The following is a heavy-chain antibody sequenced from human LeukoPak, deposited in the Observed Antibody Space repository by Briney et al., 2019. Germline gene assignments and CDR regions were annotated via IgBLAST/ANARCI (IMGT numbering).Heavy chain of an antibody. CDR1: GFTFSSYE. Sequence: GGSLRLSCAASGFTFSSYEMNWVRQAPGKGLEWVAFIRYDGSNKYYADSVKGRFTISRDNSKNTLYLQMNSLRAEDTAVYYCARDWYDNTDAFDIWGQGTMVTVSS. CDR3: ARDWYDNTDAFDI. D-gene: IGHD3-9*01. V-gene: IGHV3-30*02. CDR2: IRYDGSNK. J-gene: IGHJ3*02.